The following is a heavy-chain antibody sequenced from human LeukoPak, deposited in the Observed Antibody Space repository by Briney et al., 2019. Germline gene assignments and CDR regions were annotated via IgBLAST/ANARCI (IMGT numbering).Heavy chain of an antibody. CDR2: IFYRGST. D-gene: IGHD4-17*01. V-gene: IGHV4-39*01. CDR1: GGSISISSYF. CDR3: ARRATVTTSFWYFDL. Sequence: SETVSLTCTISGGSISISSYFWRWIRQPPGKGVVCFGSIFYRGSTYYNPSLNSRVTISVDTSKNQFSLNLSSVTAADTAVYYCARRATVTTSFWYFDLWGRGTLVTVSS. J-gene: IGHJ2*01.